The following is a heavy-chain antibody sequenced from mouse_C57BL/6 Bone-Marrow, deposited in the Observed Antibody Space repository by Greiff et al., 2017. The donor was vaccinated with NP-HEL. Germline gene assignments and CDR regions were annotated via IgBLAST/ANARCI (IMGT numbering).Heavy chain of an antibody. CDR1: GFSFNTYA. D-gene: IGHD2-12*01. V-gene: IGHV10-1*01. Sequence: EVKLMESGGGLVQPKGSLKLSCAASGFSFNTYAMNWVRQAPGKGLEWVARLRSKSNNYATYYADSVKDRFTISRDDSESMLYLQMNNLKTEDTAMYYCVRRDDHDGEDWYFDVWGTGTTVTVSS. CDR2: LRSKSNNYAT. CDR3: VRRDDHDGEDWYFDV. J-gene: IGHJ1*03.